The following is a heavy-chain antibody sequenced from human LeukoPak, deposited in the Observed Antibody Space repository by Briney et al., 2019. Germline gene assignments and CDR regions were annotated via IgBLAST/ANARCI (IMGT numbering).Heavy chain of an antibody. CDR1: GFTFSSYW. V-gene: IGHV3-7*01. Sequence: PGGSLRLSCAASGFTFSSYWMSWVRQAPGKGLEWVANIKQDGSEKYYVDSVKGRFTISRDNAKNSLYLQMNSLRAEDTAVYYCAREALAAAVPYYFDYWGQGTLVTVSS. D-gene: IGHD6-13*01. CDR3: AREALAAAVPYYFDY. J-gene: IGHJ4*02. CDR2: IKQDGSEK.